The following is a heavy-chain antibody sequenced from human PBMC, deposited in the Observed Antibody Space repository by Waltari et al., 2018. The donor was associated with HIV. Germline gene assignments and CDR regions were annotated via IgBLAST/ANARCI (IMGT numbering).Heavy chain of an antibody. CDR1: GFHFGNAW. CDR3: TTDPPPYYYDTSGEGY. CDR2: IKSETDGWTT. D-gene: IGHD3-22*01. V-gene: IGHV3-15*01. J-gene: IGHJ4*02. Sequence: EVQLVESGGGLVKPGGALRPSCAASGFHFGNAWITWVLQAPGKGVEWVGRIKSETDGWTTDYAAPVKGRFTISRDDSKNTLYLQMNSLKHEDTAVYYCTTDPPPYYYDTSGEGYWGQGTLVTVSS.